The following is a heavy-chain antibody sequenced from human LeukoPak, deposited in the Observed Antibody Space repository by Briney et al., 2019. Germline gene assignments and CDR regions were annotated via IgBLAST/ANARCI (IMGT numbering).Heavy chain of an antibody. CDR1: GFTFSSYA. Sequence: GGSLRLSCAASGFTFSSYAMSWVRQAPGKGLEWVSGISGSGDNTYYADSVKGRFTMSRDNAKNSLYLQMNSLRAEDTAVYHCARYSSGWSIDYWGQGSLVTVSS. CDR2: ISGSGDNT. D-gene: IGHD6-19*01. J-gene: IGHJ4*02. CDR3: ARYSSGWSIDY. V-gene: IGHV3-23*01.